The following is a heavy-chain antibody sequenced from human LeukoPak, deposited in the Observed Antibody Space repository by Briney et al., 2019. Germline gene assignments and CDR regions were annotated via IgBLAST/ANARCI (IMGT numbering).Heavy chain of an antibody. Sequence: EASVKVSCKASGGTFSSYGTNWVRQAPGQGLEWMGRIIPILGITDYALKFQGRVTITADKSTSTAYMELTSLTSEDTAIYYCARALGGGDLAAHAHWGQGSLVTVTS. J-gene: IGHJ4*02. CDR3: ARALGGGDLAAHAH. V-gene: IGHV1-69*04. D-gene: IGHD2-2*01. CDR1: GGTFSSYG. CDR2: IIPILGIT.